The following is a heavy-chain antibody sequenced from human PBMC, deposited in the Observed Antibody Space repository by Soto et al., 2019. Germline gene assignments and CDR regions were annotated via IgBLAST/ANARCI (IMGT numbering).Heavy chain of an antibody. CDR1: GYSISSGYY. D-gene: IGHD3-22*01. V-gene: IGHV4-38-2*01. Sequence: LSLTCAVSGYSISSGYYWGWIRQPPGKGLEWIGSIYHSGSTYYNPSLKSRVTISVDTSKNQFSLKLSSVTAADTAVYYCARVYYDSGAYYYDYFDYWGQGTLVTVYS. J-gene: IGHJ4*02. CDR3: ARVYYDSGAYYYDYFDY. CDR2: IYHSGST.